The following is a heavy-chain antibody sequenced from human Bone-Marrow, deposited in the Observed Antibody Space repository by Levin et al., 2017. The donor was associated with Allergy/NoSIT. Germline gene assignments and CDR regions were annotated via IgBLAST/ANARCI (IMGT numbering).Heavy chain of an antibody. Sequence: SETLSLTCSVSGGSISDYFWNWIRQTPGGGLEWIGYIFHGGSTNYNPSLQSRVDLSVDSSKSQFSLRLSSVTAADSAVYFCARGREGYNYDFDYWGQGILVTVSS. D-gene: IGHD5-24*01. CDR2: IFHGGST. CDR3: ARGREGYNYDFDY. J-gene: IGHJ4*02. CDR1: GGSISDYF. V-gene: IGHV4-59*01.